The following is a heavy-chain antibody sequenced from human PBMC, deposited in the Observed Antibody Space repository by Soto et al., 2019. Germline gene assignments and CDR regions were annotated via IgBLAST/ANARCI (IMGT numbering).Heavy chain of an antibody. D-gene: IGHD6-13*01. V-gene: IGHV3-30-3*01. J-gene: IGHJ6*02. CDR1: GFTFSSYA. Sequence: GGSLRLSCAASGFTFSSYAMHWVRQAPGKGLEWVAVISYDGSNKYYADSVKGQFTISRDNSKNTLYLQMNSLRAEDTAVYYCARDRVYMGYYYGMDVWGQGTTVTVSS. CDR2: ISYDGSNK. CDR3: ARDRVYMGYYYGMDV.